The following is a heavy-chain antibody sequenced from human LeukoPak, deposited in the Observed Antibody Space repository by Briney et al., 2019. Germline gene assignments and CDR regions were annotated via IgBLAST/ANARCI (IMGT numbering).Heavy chain of an antibody. CDR3: ASGYCSGGRCLWFDP. V-gene: IGHV1-2*02. J-gene: IGHJ5*02. Sequence: GASVKVSCKASGYTFTSYYMHWVRQAPGQGLEWMGWINPNSGGTNYAQKFQGRVTMTRDTSISTAYMELSRLRSDDTAVYYCASGYCSGGRCLWFDPWGQGTLVTVSS. CDR1: GYTFTSYY. CDR2: INPNSGGT. D-gene: IGHD2-15*01.